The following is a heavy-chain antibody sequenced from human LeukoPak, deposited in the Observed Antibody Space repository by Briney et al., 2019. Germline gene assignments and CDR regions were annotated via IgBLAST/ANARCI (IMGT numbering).Heavy chain of an antibody. CDR1: GFTFSRYW. Sequence: GGSLRLSCAASGFTFSRYWMHWVRQAPGKGLVWVSRINSDGSRTSYADSVKGRFTISRDNAKNTLYLQMNSLRAEDTAVYYCESAPSGCLLGANYFDYGAKEPLVPVSS. V-gene: IGHV3-74*01. D-gene: IGHD3-10*01. J-gene: IGHJ4*01. CDR3: ESAPSGCLLGANYFDY. CDR2: INSDGSRT.